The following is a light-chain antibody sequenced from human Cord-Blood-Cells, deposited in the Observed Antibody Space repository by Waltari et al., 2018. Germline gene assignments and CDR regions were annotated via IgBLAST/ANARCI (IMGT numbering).Light chain of an antibody. Sequence: DIQMTQSPSSLSASVGDRVTITCQASQDISNYLNWYQQKPGKAPKLLIYDATNLETGVPSRFSGNGSGTDFTFTIRSLQPEDIATYYCQQYDKLPVTFGQGTRLEIK. CDR1: QDISNY. J-gene: IGKJ5*01. CDR3: QQYDKLPVT. V-gene: IGKV1-33*01. CDR2: DAT.